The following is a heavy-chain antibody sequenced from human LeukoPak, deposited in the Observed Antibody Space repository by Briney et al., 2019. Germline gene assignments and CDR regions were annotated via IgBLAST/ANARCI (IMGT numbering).Heavy chain of an antibody. CDR3: ATGFFYYYYMDV. J-gene: IGHJ6*03. CDR2: ISSDGSNK. CDR1: GFSFSNYA. V-gene: IGHV3-30*04. D-gene: IGHD3-10*01. Sequence: GGSLRLSCAASGFSFSNYAVHWVRQAPGKGLEWVAVISSDGSNKYYADSVKGRFTISRDNSKNTLYLQMNSLKPEDTTVYYCATGFFYYYYMDVWGKGTTVTVSS.